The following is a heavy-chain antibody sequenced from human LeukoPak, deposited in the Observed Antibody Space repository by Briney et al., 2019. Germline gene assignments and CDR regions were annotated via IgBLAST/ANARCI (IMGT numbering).Heavy chain of an antibody. CDR2: ISSSSSYI. Sequence: GGSLRLSCAASGFTFSNYAMNWVRQAPGKGLEWVSSISSSSSYIYYADSVKGRFTISRDNAKNSLYLQMNSLRAEDTAVYYCAREAEVTALGYWGQGTLVTVSS. CDR1: GFTFSNYA. V-gene: IGHV3-21*01. J-gene: IGHJ4*02. CDR3: AREAEVTALGY. D-gene: IGHD2-21*02.